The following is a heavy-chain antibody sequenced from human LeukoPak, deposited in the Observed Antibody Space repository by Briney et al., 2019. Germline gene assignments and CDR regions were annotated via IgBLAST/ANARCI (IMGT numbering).Heavy chain of an antibody. CDR2: TYYRSKWYN. D-gene: IGHD2-15*01. CDR3: ARDHCSGGSCYRRFDY. CDR1: GDSVSSNSAA. V-gene: IGHV6-1*01. J-gene: IGHJ4*02. Sequence: SQTLSLTCAISGDSVSSNSAAWNWIRQSPSRGLEWLGRTYYRSKWYNDYAVSVKSRIIINPDTSKNQFSLQLNSVTPEDTAVYYCARDHCSGGSCYRRFDYWGQGTLVTVSS.